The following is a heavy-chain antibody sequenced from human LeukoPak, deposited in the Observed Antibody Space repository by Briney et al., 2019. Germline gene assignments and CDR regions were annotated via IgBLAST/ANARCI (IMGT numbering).Heavy chain of an antibody. Sequence: SETLSLTCAVYGGSFSGYYWSWLRQPPGKGLEWIGEIIHSGRTNYNPSLKSRVTISADTSKNQFSLKLRSVTAADTAVYYCARGLREFGYYYYHMDVWGKGTTVTVSS. CDR1: GGSFSGYY. CDR3: ARGLREFGYYYYHMDV. V-gene: IGHV4-34*01. D-gene: IGHD3-10*01. CDR2: IIHSGRT. J-gene: IGHJ6*03.